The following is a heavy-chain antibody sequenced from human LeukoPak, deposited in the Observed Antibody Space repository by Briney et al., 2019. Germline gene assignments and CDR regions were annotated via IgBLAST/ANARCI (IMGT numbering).Heavy chain of an antibody. CDR3: ARSDSSGWDWFDP. J-gene: IGHJ5*02. D-gene: IGHD6-19*01. CDR1: GFTFSSYE. Sequence: GSLRLSCAASGFTFSSYEMNWVRQAPGKGLEWIGSICYSGSTYYNPSLKSRVTISADTSKNQFSLKLSPVTAADTAVYYCARSDSSGWDWFDPWGQGTLVTVSS. V-gene: IGHV4-39*07. CDR2: ICYSGST.